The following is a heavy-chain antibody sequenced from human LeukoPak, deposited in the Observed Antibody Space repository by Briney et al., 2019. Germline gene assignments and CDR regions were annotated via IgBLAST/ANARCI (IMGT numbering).Heavy chain of an antibody. D-gene: IGHD5-24*01. CDR3: AKSHNPYRDGYNRPPEGFDY. Sequence: PGGSLRLSCAASGFTFSSYGMHWVRQAPGKGLEWVSFISDDGTNKDYTDSVKGRFTISRDNSKNTLYLQMNSLRDEDTAVYYCAKSHNPYRDGYNRPPEGFDYWGQGTLVTVSP. J-gene: IGHJ4*02. CDR2: ISDDGTNK. V-gene: IGHV3-30*18. CDR1: GFTFSSYG.